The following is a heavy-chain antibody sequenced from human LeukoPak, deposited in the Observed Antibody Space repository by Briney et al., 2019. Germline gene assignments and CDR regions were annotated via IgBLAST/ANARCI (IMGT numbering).Heavy chain of an antibody. CDR2: IYYSGST. CDR3: ARGLSIAVAFDY. Sequence: KPSETLSLTCTASGGSISSYYWSWIRQPPGKGLEWIGYIYYSGSTNYNPSLKSRVTISVDTSKNQFSLKLSSVTAADTAVYYCARGLSIAVAFDYWGQGTLVTVSS. CDR1: GGSISSYY. J-gene: IGHJ4*02. D-gene: IGHD6-19*01. V-gene: IGHV4-59*01.